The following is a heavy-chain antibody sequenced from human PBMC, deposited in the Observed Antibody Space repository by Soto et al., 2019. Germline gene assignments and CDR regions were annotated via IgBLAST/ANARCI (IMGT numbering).Heavy chain of an antibody. D-gene: IGHD3-22*01. CDR1: GGSISSSGDC. CDR2: IYNIGST. V-gene: IGHV4-39*07. Sequence: PSETLSLTCTVSGGSISSSGDCWSWIRQSPGKGLEWVGHIYNIGSTYSNPSLKSRVTISVDTSKNMFSLKLTSVTAADTAVYYCARDTYYHDRSGYYIFDYWGQGTPVTVSS. J-gene: IGHJ4*02. CDR3: ARDTYYHDRSGYYIFDY.